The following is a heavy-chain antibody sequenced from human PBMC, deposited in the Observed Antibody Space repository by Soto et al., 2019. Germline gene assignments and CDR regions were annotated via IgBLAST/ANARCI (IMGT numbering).Heavy chain of an antibody. CDR1: GFTFSSYA. CDR2: ISGSGGST. V-gene: IGHV3-23*01. J-gene: IGHJ4*02. CDR3: ANPLYSYGYIHDC. Sequence: EVQLLESGGGLVQPGGSLRLSCAASGFTFSSYAMSWVRQAPGKGLEWVSAISGSGGSTYYADSVKGRFTISRDNSKNTLYLQMNSLRAEDTAVYYCANPLYSYGYIHDCWGQGTLVTVSS. D-gene: IGHD5-18*01.